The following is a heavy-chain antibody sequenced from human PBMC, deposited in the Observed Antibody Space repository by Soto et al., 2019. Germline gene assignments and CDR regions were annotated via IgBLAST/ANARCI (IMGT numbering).Heavy chain of an antibody. Sequence: PSETLSITCTVSGGSISSGTYSWGWIRQPPGEGLEWIATFHYGESTHYNPSLESRVTVSVDTSQNHFSLKVSSVTVADTAVYYCARLGGFCSSTNCYGYYAMDVWGQGTTVTVS. CDR1: GGSISSGTYS. D-gene: IGHD2-2*01. J-gene: IGHJ6*02. CDR2: FHYGEST. V-gene: IGHV4-39*02. CDR3: ARLGGFCSSTNCYGYYAMDV.